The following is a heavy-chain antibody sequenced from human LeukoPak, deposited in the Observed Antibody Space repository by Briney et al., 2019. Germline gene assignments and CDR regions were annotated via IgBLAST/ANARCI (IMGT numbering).Heavy chain of an antibody. CDR3: AMQVGIYGDYNNWFDP. J-gene: IGHJ5*02. CDR1: GASLNNYY. V-gene: IGHV4-59*08. CDR2: VDYSGNT. Sequence: SETLSLTCTVSGASLNNYYWNWVRQPPGKELEWIGNVDYSGNTRHNPSLKSRVTISLDISKNHFSLRLSSVTAADTAVYYCAMQVGIYGDYNNWFDPWGQGARATVSS. D-gene: IGHD4-17*01.